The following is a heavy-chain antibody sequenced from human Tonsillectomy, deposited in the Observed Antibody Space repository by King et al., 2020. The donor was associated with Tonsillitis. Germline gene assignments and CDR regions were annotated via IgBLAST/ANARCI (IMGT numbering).Heavy chain of an antibody. J-gene: IGHJ4*02. D-gene: IGHD4-17*01. Sequence: LQLQESGPGLVRPSQTLSLICSVSGDSLTSGGYFWSWIRPHPDKGLEWIGSIYHSGPTYHTPSLRSRLFMSVDTSKNQFSLRLTSVTAADTAVYYRARNRDYGDYVDFWGQGTLVAVSS. CDR2: IYHSGPT. CDR1: GDSLTSGGYF. V-gene: IGHV4-31*03. CDR3: ARNRDYGDYVDF.